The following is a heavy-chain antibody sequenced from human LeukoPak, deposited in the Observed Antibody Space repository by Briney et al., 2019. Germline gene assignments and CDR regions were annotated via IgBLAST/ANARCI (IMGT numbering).Heavy chain of an antibody. V-gene: IGHV4-59*01. CDR3: ARVTTGYFDL. D-gene: IGHD4-17*01. CDR1: GGSMSYYY. CDR2: IYYSGST. Sequence: SETLSLTCTVSGGSMSYYYWNWIRQSPGKGLEWIGYIYYSGSTKYNPSLKSRVSISVDTPKNQFSLKVTSVTTADTAVYYCARVTTGYFDLWGRGTLVTVSS. J-gene: IGHJ2*01.